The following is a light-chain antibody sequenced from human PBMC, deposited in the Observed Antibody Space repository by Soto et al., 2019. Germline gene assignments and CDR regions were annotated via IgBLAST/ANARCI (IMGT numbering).Light chain of an antibody. J-gene: IGKJ1*01. V-gene: IGKV1-33*01. CDR3: QQYDYLPPWT. CDR1: QDISNY. CDR2: DAS. Sequence: DIQMTQSPSSLSASVGDRVTITCQASQDISNYLNWYQQKPGKAPKLLIYDASNLETGVPSRFSGSGSGTDSTFTISSLQPEDSATYYCQQYDYLPPWTFGQGPKVEIK.